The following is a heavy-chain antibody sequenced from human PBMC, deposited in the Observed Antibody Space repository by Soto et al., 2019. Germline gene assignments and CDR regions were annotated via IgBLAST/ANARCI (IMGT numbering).Heavy chain of an antibody. CDR2: INPSGGST. J-gene: IGHJ4*02. V-gene: IGHV1-46*03. CDR3: ARDGTGEQQWLPTPHFDH. Sequence: ASVKVSCKASGYTFTSYYMHWVRQAPGQGREGMGIINPSGGSTSYAQKFQGRVTMTRDTPTPTVSMELSSLRPEDTAVYYCARDGTGEQQWLPTPHFDHWGQGTLVTLPS. CDR1: GYTFTSYY. D-gene: IGHD6-19*01.